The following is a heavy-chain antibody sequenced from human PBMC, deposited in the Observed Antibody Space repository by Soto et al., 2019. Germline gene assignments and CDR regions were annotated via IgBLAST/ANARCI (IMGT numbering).Heavy chain of an antibody. J-gene: IGHJ3*02. CDR2: IYHSGST. Sequence: SETLSLTCAVSGYSISSGYYWGWIRQPPGKGLEWIGSIYHSGSTYYNPSLKSRVTISVDTSKNQFSLELSSVTAADTAVYYCARAAGGGYCSGGSCYSRAFDIWGQGTMVTVSS. D-gene: IGHD2-15*01. CDR1: GYSISSGYY. CDR3: ARAAGGGYCSGGSCYSRAFDI. V-gene: IGHV4-38-2*01.